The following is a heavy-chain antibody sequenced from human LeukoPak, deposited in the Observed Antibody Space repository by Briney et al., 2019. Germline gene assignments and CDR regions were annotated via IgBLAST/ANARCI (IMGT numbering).Heavy chain of an antibody. CDR1: GYTFTSYG. J-gene: IGHJ4*02. D-gene: IGHD1-26*01. CDR2: ISAYNGNT. Sequence: GASVKVSCKASGYTFTSYGISWLRQAPGQGLEWMGWISAYNGNTNYAQKLQGRVTMTTDTSTSTACMELRSLRSDDTAVYYCASVGATLDFDYWGQGTLVTVSS. CDR3: ASVGATLDFDY. V-gene: IGHV1-18*01.